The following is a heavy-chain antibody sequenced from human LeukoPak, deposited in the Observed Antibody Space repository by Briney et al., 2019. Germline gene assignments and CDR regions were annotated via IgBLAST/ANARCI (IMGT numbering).Heavy chain of an antibody. J-gene: IGHJ4*02. Sequence: SVKVSCKASGGTFSSYAISWLRQAPGQGLEWMGRIIPIFGTANYAQKFQGRVTITTDESTSTAYMELSSLRSEDTAVYYCASSSWYGGKDIFDYWGQGTLVTVSS. V-gene: IGHV1-69*05. CDR2: IIPIFGTA. CDR1: GGTFSSYA. CDR3: ASSSWYGGKDIFDY. D-gene: IGHD6-13*01.